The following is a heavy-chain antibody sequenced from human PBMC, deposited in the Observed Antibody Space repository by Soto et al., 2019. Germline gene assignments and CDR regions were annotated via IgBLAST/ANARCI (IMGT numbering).Heavy chain of an antibody. CDR3: ARTRQSCTTSRCHDVYFDF. CDR1: GYSINTNNW. V-gene: IGHV4-4*02. Sequence: XETLSLTCAVFGYSINTNNWWSWVRQTPVKGLEWIGEIHHNGDTTYTPSLKSRVTMSLDKSKYHFSLSLTSVTAADTAVYYCARTRQSCTTSRCHDVYFDFWGRGTLVTVSS. D-gene: IGHD2-8*01. CDR2: IHHNGDT. J-gene: IGHJ4*02.